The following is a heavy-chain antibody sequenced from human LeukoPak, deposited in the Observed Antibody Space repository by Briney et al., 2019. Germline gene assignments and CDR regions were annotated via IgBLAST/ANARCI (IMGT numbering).Heavy chain of an antibody. Sequence: HPGGSLRLSCAASGFTFSSYAMSWVRQAPGKGLEWVSAISGSGGSTYYADSVKGRFTISRDNSKKTLYLQMNSLRAGDTAVYYCAKDGATVPAALPDYFDYWGQGTLVTVSS. J-gene: IGHJ4*02. CDR2: ISGSGGST. V-gene: IGHV3-23*01. D-gene: IGHD2-2*01. CDR1: GFTFSSYA. CDR3: AKDGATVPAALPDYFDY.